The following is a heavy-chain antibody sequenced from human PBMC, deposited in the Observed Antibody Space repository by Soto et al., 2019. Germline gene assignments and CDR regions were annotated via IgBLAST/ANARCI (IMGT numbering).Heavy chain of an antibody. CDR2: ISYDGSNK. V-gene: IGHV3-30*18. CDR3: AKDVGSGWDGDYYFDY. CDR1: GFTFSSYG. Sequence: QVPLVESGGGVVQPGRSLRLSCAASGFTFSSYGMHWVRQAPGKGLEWVAVISYDGSNKYYADSVKGRFTISRDNSKNTLYLQMNSLRAEDTAVYYCAKDVGSGWDGDYYFDYWGQGTLVTVSS. D-gene: IGHD6-19*01. J-gene: IGHJ4*02.